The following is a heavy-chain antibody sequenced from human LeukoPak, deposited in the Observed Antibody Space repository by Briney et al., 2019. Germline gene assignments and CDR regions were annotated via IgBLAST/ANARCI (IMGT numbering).Heavy chain of an antibody. CDR2: INPNSSGT. J-gene: IGHJ4*02. CDR3: ARVRSYYGSGSYYNLPTDY. CDR1: GYTFTGYY. V-gene: IGHV1-2*02. Sequence: ASVKVSCKASGYTFTGYYMHWVRQAPGQGLEWMGWINPNSSGTNYAQKFQGRVTMTRDTSISTAYMELSRLRSDDTAVYYCARVRSYYGSGSYYNLPTDYWGQGTLVTVSS. D-gene: IGHD3-10*01.